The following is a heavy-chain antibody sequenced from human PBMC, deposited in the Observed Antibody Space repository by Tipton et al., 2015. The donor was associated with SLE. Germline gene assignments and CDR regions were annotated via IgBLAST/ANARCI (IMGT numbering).Heavy chain of an antibody. CDR3: ARDPWVGGIRPLDY. J-gene: IGHJ4*02. Sequence: TLSLTCTVSGGSISSSSYYWGWIRQPPGKGLEWIGSIYYSGSTYYNPSLKSRVTISVDTSKNQFSLKLSSVTAADTAVYYCARDPWVGGIRPLDYWGQGTLVTVSS. CDR1: GGSISSSSYY. D-gene: IGHD3-16*01. V-gene: IGHV4-39*07. CDR2: IYYSGST.